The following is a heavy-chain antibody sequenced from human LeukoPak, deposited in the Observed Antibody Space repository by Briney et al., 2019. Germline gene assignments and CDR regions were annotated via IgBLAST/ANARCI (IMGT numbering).Heavy chain of an antibody. J-gene: IGHJ3*02. CDR1: GFTFSSYA. V-gene: IGHV3-64D*06. D-gene: IGHD3-10*01. Sequence: GTSLRLSCVASGFTFSSYAMHWVRQAPGKGLEYVSGISINGGSTDYADSVKGRFTISRDNSKNTVYLQMSSLRAEDTAVYYCVKESRVVRGVIMDAFDMWGQGTMVTVSS. CDR3: VKESRVVRGVIMDAFDM. CDR2: ISINGGST.